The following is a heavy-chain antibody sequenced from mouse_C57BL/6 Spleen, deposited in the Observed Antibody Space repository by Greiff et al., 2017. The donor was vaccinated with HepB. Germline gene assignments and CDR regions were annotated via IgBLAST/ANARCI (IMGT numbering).Heavy chain of an antibody. Sequence: VKLMESGPGLVAPSQSLYITCTVSGFSFTSYGVDWVRQSPGKGLEWLGVIWGVGSKNYNSALKSRLSISKDNSKSQVFLKMNSLQTDDTAIYYCAIGAYYGNYPFAYWGQGTLVTVSA. CDR1: GFSFTSYG. J-gene: IGHJ3*01. CDR2: IWGVGSK. V-gene: IGHV2-6*01. D-gene: IGHD2-10*01. CDR3: AIGAYYGNYPFAY.